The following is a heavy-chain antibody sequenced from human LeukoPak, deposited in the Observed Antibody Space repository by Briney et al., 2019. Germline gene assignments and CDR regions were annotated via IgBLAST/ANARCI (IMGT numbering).Heavy chain of an antibody. CDR1: GFTFSSYW. CDR3: ARAIGYCSGGSCYSSYYYYYYMDV. V-gene: IGHV3-7*01. D-gene: IGHD2-15*01. J-gene: IGHJ6*03. CDR2: IKQDGSEK. Sequence: GGSLRLSCAASGFTFSSYWMSWIRQAPGKGLEWVANIKQDGSEKYYVDSVKGRFTISRDNAKNSLYLQMNSLRAEDTAVYYCARAIGYCSGGSCYSSYYYYYYMDVWGKGTTVTVSS.